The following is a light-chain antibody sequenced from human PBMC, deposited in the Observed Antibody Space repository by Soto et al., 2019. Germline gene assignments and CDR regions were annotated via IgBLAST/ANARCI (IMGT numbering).Light chain of an antibody. J-gene: IGLJ7*01. CDR3: CSYAGSFKWV. V-gene: IGLV2-11*01. Sequence: QSVLTQPRSVSGSPGQSVTISCTGTSSDVSGYDHVSWYQHYPGKVPKLMIYDVNRRPSGVPDRFSGSKSDNTASLTISGLQVEDEADYHCCSYAGSFKWVFGGGTQLTVL. CDR1: SSDVSGYDH. CDR2: DVN.